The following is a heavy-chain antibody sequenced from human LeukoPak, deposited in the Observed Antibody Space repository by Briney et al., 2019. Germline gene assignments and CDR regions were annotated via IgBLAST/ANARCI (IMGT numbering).Heavy chain of an antibody. Sequence: SETLSLTCTVSGGSISSGDYYWSWIRQPPGKGLEWIGYIYYSGSTYYNPSLKSRVTISVDTSKNQFSLKLSSVTAADTAVYYCARGEKQQLADYWGQGTLVTVSS. CDR3: ARGEKQQLADY. V-gene: IGHV4-30-4*02. J-gene: IGHJ4*02. CDR1: GGSISSGDYY. D-gene: IGHD6-13*01. CDR2: IYYSGST.